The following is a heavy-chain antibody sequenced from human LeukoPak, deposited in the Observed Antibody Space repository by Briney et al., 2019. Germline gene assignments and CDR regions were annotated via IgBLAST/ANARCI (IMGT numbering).Heavy chain of an antibody. CDR2: INSDGSST. Sequence: GGSLRLSCAAPGFTFSSYWMHWVRQAPGKGLVWVSRINSDGSSTSYADSVKGRFTISRDNAKNTLYLQMNSLRAEDTAVYYCASGRNYYDSSVDYWGQGTLVTVSS. V-gene: IGHV3-74*01. CDR3: ASGRNYYDSSVDY. CDR1: GFTFSSYW. J-gene: IGHJ4*02. D-gene: IGHD3-22*01.